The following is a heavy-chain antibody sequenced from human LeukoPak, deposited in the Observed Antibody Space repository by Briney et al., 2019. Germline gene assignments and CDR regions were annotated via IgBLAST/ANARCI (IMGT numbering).Heavy chain of an antibody. V-gene: IGHV4-39*07. CDR1: GGSISSTTHY. CDR2: INHSGST. CDR3: ARSGAPRVGRPFDY. J-gene: IGHJ4*02. D-gene: IGHD2-15*01. Sequence: PSETLSLTCTVSGGSISSTTHYWSRIRQPPGKGLEWIGEINHSGSTNYNPSLKSRVTISVDTSKNQFSLKLSSVTAADTAVYYCARSGAPRVGRPFDYWGQGTLVTVSS.